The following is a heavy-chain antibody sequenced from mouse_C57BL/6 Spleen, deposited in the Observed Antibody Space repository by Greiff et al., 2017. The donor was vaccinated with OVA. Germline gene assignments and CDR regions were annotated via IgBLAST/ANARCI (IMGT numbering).Heavy chain of an antibody. D-gene: IGHD3-2*02. CDR2: INPSNGGT. J-gene: IGHJ3*01. V-gene: IGHV1-53*01. CDR3: ARSGAAQAWFAY. Sequence: QVQLQQPGTELVKPGASVKLSCKASGYTFTSYWMHWVKQRPGQGLEWIGNINPSNGGTNYNEKFKSKATLTVDKSSSTAYMQLSSLTSEEAAVYYCARSGAAQAWFAYWGQGTLVTVSA. CDR1: GYTFTSYW.